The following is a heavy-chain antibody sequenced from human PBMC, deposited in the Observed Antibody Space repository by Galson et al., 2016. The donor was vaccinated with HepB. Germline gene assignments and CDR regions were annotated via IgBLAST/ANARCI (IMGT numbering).Heavy chain of an antibody. J-gene: IGHJ3*01. CDR1: GYTFSNYA. CDR2: INAGNGNT. Sequence: SVKVSCKASGYTFSNYAVHWVRQAPGQTFEWMGWINAGNGNTKYSQKFQDRVTVTRDTSATTLYMQLSSLRSEDTAVYYCARAAYFRSSSCSDAFDVWGKGTMVTVSS. D-gene: IGHD2-2*01. CDR3: ARAAYFRSSSCSDAFDV. V-gene: IGHV1-3*01.